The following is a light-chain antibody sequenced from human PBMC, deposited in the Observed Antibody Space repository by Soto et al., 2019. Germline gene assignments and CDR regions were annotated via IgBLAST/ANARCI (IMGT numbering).Light chain of an antibody. CDR2: LNSDGSH. Sequence: QLVLTQSPSASASLGASVKLTCTLSSGHSSYAIAWHQQQPEKGPRYLMKLNSDGSHSKGDGIPDRFSGSSSGAERYLTISSLQSEDEADYYCQTWGTGLYYVFGTGTKLTVL. CDR3: QTWGTGLYYV. J-gene: IGLJ1*01. V-gene: IGLV4-69*01. CDR1: SGHSSYA.